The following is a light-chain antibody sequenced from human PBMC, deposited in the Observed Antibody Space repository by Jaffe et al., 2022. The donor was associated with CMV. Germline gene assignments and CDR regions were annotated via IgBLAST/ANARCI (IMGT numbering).Light chain of an antibody. J-gene: IGKJ5*01. CDR3: QQYDNLPIT. CDR1: QDISKY. CDR2: EAS. Sequence: DIQMTQSPSSLSASVGDRVTITCQASQDISKYLNWYQQKPGKAPKVLIYEASNLETGVPSRFSGSGSGTFFAFTISSLQPEDIATYYCQQYDNLPITFGQGTRLEIK. V-gene: IGKV1-33*01.